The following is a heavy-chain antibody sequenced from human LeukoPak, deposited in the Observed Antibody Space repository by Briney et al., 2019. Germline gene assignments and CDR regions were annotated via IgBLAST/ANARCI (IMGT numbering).Heavy chain of an antibody. CDR2: VSAYNGNT. Sequence: RASVKVSCKASGYTFTSYGISWVRQAPGQGLEWMGWVSAYNGNTNYAQKLQGRVTMTTDTSTSTAYMELRSLRSDDTAVYYCVRSGSPEHFDYWGQGTLVTVSS. V-gene: IGHV1-18*01. D-gene: IGHD3-3*01. J-gene: IGHJ4*02. CDR3: VRSGSPEHFDY. CDR1: GYTFTSYG.